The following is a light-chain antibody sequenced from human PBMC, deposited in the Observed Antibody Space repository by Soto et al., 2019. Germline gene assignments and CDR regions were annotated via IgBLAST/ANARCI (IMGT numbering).Light chain of an antibody. V-gene: IGLV3-1*01. CDR1: KLGDKY. CDR2: QDS. J-gene: IGLJ1*01. Sequence: SYELTQPPSVSVSPGQTASITCSGDKLGDKYACWYQQKPGQSPVPVIYQDSKRPSGIPERFSGSNSGNTATLTISGTQAMDEADYYCQAWDSTFYVFGTGTKLTVL. CDR3: QAWDSTFYV.